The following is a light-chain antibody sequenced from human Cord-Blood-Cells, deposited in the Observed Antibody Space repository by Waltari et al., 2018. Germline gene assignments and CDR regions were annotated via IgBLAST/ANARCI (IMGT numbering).Light chain of an antibody. CDR1: SSDVGGYNY. J-gene: IGLJ1*01. Sequence: QSALTQPPSASGSPGQSVTISCAGTSSDVGGYNYVSWYQQPPGKAPKLMIYEVSKRPSGVPDRFSGSKSGNTASLTVSGLQAEDEADYYCSSYAGSNNFVFGTGT. CDR2: EVS. V-gene: IGLV2-8*01. CDR3: SSYAGSNNFV.